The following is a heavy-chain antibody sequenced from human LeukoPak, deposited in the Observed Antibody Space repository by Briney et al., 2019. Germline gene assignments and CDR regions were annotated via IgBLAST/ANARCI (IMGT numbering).Heavy chain of an antibody. CDR1: GGSISSSSYY. J-gene: IGHJ4*02. Sequence: PSETLSLTCTVSGGSISSSSYYWGWIRQPPGKGLEWIGSIYHSGSTYYNPSLKSRVTISVDTSKNQFSLKLSSVTAADTAVYYCARASGMTTNNFDYWGQGTLVTVSS. D-gene: IGHD4-17*01. CDR2: IYHSGST. V-gene: IGHV4-39*07. CDR3: ARASGMTTNNFDY.